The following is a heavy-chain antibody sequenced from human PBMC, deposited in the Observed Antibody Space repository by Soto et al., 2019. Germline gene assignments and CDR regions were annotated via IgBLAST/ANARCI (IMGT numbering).Heavy chain of an antibody. CDR2: ISSSSSTI. Sequence: GASVKVSCKASGYTFTNYAMNWVRQAPGKGLEWVSYISSSSSTIYCADSVKGRFTISRDNAKNSLYLQMNSLRAEDTAVYYCASQRFLEWLFYWGQGTLVTVSS. D-gene: IGHD3-3*01. CDR1: GYTFTNYA. CDR3: ASQRFLEWLFY. V-gene: IGHV3-48*01. J-gene: IGHJ4*02.